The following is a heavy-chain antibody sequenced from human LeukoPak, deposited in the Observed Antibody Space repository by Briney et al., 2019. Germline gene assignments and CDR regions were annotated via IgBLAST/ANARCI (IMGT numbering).Heavy chain of an antibody. D-gene: IGHD1-26*01. CDR2: INPNSGGT. J-gene: IGHJ4*02. CDR3: AGPRGSYYARESYFDY. V-gene: IGHV1-2*02. CDR1: GYTFTGYY. Sequence: ASVKVSCKASGYTFTGYYMHWVRQAPGQGLEWMGWINPNSGGTNYAQKFQGRVTMTRDTSISTAYMELSRLRSDDTAVYCCAGPRGSYYARESYFDYWGQGTLVTVSS.